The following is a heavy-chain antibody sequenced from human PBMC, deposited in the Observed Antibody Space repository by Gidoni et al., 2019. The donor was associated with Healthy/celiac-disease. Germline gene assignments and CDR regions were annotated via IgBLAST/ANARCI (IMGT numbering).Heavy chain of an antibody. J-gene: IGHJ4*02. Sequence: QLQLQESGPGLVKPSETLSPTCTVPGGSISSSSYYWGWLRQPPGKGLEWIGSIYYSGSTYYNPSLKSRVTISVDTSKNQFSLKLSSVTAADTAVYYCARRTEGAAAGILDYWGQGTLVTVSS. V-gene: IGHV4-39*01. D-gene: IGHD6-13*01. CDR3: ARRTEGAAAGILDY. CDR1: GGSISSSSYY. CDR2: IYYSGST.